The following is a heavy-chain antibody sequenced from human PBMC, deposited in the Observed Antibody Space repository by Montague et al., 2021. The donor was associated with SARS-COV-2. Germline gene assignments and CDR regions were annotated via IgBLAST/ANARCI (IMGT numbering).Heavy chain of an antibody. Sequence: SETLSLTCAVYGGSFSGYYWTWIRQSPGRGLEWIAEINHSGTTYYNFNPSLRSRGTISVDTSKSQFSLKLSSVTAADTGVYYCARWDPQTLTLIGLRGKSAIRYSGPGSLVTVAS. CDR1: GGSFSGYY. J-gene: IGHJ4*02. V-gene: IGHV4-34*01. CDR2: INHSGTTYY. CDR3: ARWDPQTLTLIGLRGKSAIRY. D-gene: IGHD4-23*01.